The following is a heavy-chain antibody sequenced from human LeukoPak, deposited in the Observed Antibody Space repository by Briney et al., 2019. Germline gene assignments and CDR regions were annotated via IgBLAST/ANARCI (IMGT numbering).Heavy chain of an antibody. D-gene: IGHD3-16*01. CDR3: ARDPFGGPRAFDI. Sequence: SVKVSSKASGGTFSSYAISWVRQAPGQGLEWMGGIIPIFGTANYAQKFQGRVTITTDESTSTAYMELSSLRSEDTAVYYCARDPFGGPRAFDIWGQGTMVTVSS. J-gene: IGHJ3*02. CDR1: GGTFSSYA. CDR2: IIPIFGTA. V-gene: IGHV1-69*05.